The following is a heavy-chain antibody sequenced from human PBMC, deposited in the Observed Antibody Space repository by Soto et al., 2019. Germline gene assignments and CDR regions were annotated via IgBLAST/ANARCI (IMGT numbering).Heavy chain of an antibody. V-gene: IGHV3-15*01. J-gene: IGHJ4*02. CDR1: GFPFSKAW. Sequence: EVQLVESGGGLVKPGGSLRLSCAASGFPFSKAWMSWVRQVPGKGLEWVGRIKSKADGGTTDYAAPVKGRFTISSDDSSNTLYLQMNSLKTEDTAVYYCTKVLGYCSGGNCFTFDNWGQGAVVTVSS. CDR2: IKSKADGGTT. D-gene: IGHD2-15*01. CDR3: TKVLGYCSGGNCFTFDN.